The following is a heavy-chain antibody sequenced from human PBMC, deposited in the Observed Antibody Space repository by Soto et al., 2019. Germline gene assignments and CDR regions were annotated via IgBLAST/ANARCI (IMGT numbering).Heavy chain of an antibody. CDR3: AKGASYYYDSSGYLYVDY. CDR1: GFTFSSYA. D-gene: IGHD3-22*01. CDR2: IRGSGGGT. V-gene: IGHV3-23*01. Sequence: EVQLLESGGGLVQPGGSLRLSCAASGFTFSSYAMSWVRQAPGRGLEWVSAIRGSGGGTYYADSVKGRFTISRDNSKNTLYLQMNSRRAEDTAVYFCAKGASYYYDSSGYLYVDYWGQGTLVTVSS. J-gene: IGHJ4*02.